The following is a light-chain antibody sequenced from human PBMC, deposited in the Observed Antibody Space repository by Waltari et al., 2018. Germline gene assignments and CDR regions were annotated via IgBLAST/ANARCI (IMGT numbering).Light chain of an antibody. Sequence: EIVLTQSPGTMSLSPGERATLSCRASPSISKYLAWYQQRPGQAPRLLIYAASNRATGIPDRFSGGGSGTDFSLTISRLEPEDFAVYYCQHHVRLPATFGQGTKVEIK. V-gene: IGKV3-20*01. CDR2: AAS. CDR1: PSISKY. J-gene: IGKJ1*01. CDR3: QHHVRLPAT.